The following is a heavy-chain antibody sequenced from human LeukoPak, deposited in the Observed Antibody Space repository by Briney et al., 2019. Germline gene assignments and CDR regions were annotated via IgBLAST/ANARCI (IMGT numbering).Heavy chain of an antibody. D-gene: IGHD5-18*01. J-gene: IGHJ4*02. V-gene: IGHV4-34*01. Sequence: SETLSLTCTVSGDSISSYYWSWIRQPPGKGLEWIGEINHSGSTNYNPSLKSRVTISVDTSKNQFSLKLSSVTAADTAVYYCARGGYSYAHWGQGTLVTDSS. CDR1: GDSISSYY. CDR3: ARGGYSYAH. CDR2: INHSGST.